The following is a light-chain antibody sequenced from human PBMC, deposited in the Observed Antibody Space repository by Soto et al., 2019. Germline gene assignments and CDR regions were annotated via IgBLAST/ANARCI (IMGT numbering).Light chain of an antibody. Sequence: EIVMTQSPATLSVSPGERATLSCRASQSVSGNLAWYQKKPGQAPRLLIFDASTRATGIPGRFSGSGSGTEFTLTISSLLSEDFALYYCQQYNLWALTFGGGTRVEVK. CDR1: QSVSGN. V-gene: IGKV3-15*01. CDR3: QQYNLWALT. CDR2: DAS. J-gene: IGKJ4*01.